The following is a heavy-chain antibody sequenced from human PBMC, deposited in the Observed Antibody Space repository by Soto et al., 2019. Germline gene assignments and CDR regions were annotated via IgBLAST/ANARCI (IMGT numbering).Heavy chain of an antibody. CDR1: GFTFSSYS. CDR3: ARDLRDYVWGSYRGCDY. D-gene: IGHD3-16*02. J-gene: IGHJ4*02. V-gene: IGHV3-48*02. CDR2: ISSSSSTI. Sequence: GGSLRLSCAASGFTFSSYSMNWVRQAPGKGLEWVSYISSSSSTIYYADSVKGRFTISRDNAKNSLYLQMNSLRDEDTAVYYCARDLRDYVWGSYRGCDYWGQGTLVTVSS.